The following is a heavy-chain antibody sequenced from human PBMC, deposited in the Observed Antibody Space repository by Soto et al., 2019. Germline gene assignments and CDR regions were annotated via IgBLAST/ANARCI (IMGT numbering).Heavy chain of an antibody. CDR1: GFRFSDYY. D-gene: IGHD2-15*01. Sequence: QVQLVESGGGLVKPGGSLRLSCTASGFRFSDYYMSWIRQAPGKGLEWISYISSSGSTIYYADSVKGRFTISRDNAKNKRYLQMNSVRAKDTAVYYCASPPPDVVVEVSPRERDTDCSYYMDGWGKGTTVTVSS. J-gene: IGHJ6*03. CDR2: ISSSGSTI. CDR3: ASPPPDVVVEVSPRERDTDCSYYMDG. V-gene: IGHV3-11*01.